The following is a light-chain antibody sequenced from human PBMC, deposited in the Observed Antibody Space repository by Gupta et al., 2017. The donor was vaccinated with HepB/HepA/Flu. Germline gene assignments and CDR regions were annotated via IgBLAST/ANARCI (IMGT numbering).Light chain of an antibody. CDR1: QSISSN. V-gene: IGKV3-15*01. Sequence: EIVMTQSPASLSVSPGERATLPCRASQSISSNLAWYQQKPGQAPRLLIYGESSRAAGLPARFSGSGSGAEFTLTISSLQSEDFAVYYCQQYHNWPLTFGGGTKVEIK. J-gene: IGKJ4*01. CDR2: GES. CDR3: QQYHNWPLT.